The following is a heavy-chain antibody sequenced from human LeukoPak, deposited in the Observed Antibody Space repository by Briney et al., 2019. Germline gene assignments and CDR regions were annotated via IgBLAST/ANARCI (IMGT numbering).Heavy chain of an antibody. CDR2: ITGYGAT. V-gene: IGHV3-23*01. D-gene: IGHD6-13*01. CDR3: AKGAAAGKVDWFDP. J-gene: IGHJ5*02. Sequence: GGSLRLSCAASGFTFSNFAMMWVRQAPGTGLQWVSTITGYGATFYADSVRGRFTIFRDTSMNTLFLQMNSLGAEDTAVFYCAKGAAAGKVDWFDPWGQGTLVTVSS. CDR1: GFTFSNFA.